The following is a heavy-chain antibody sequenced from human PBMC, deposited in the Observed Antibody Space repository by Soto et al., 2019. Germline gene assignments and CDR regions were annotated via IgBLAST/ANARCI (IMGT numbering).Heavy chain of an antibody. CDR2: IYHSGST. D-gene: IGHD5-12*01. V-gene: IGHV4-30-2*01. Sequence: QLQLQESGSGLVKPSQTLSLTCAVSGGSISSGGYSWSWIRQPPGKGLEWIGYIYHSGSTYYNPSPQGRSHITGRKFKNQFSPEVGSVAAADPAGYYRAAGGWLPRYYWGQGTLVTVSS. CDR3: AAGGWLPRYY. CDR1: GGSISSGGYS. J-gene: IGHJ4*02.